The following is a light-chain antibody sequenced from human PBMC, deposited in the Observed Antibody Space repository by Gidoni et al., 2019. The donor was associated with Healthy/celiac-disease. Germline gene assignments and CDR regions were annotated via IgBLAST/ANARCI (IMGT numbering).Light chain of an antibody. J-gene: IGKJ3*01. CDR1: QSVSSSY. V-gene: IGKV3-20*01. CDR3: QQYGTT. Sequence: IVLPQSPGTLSLSPGERATLSCRASQSVSSSYLAWYHQKPGQAPRLLIYGASSRATGIPDRFSGSGYGTDFTLTISRLEPEDFAVYYCQQYGTTFGPGTKVDIK. CDR2: GAS.